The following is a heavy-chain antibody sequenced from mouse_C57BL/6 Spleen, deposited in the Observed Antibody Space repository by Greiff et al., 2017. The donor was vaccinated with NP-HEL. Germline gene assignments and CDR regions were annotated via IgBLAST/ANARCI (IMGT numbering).Heavy chain of an antibody. D-gene: IGHD1-1*01. CDR3: ARVGITTVVATDYAMDY. Sequence: VQLVESGAELARPGASVKLSCKASGYTFTSYGISWVKQRTGQGLEWIGEIYPRSGNTYYNEKFKGKATLTADKSSSTAYMELRSLTSEDSAVCFCARVGITTVVATDYAMDYWGQGTSVTVSS. CDR1: GYTFTSYG. V-gene: IGHV1-81*01. J-gene: IGHJ4*01. CDR2: IYPRSGNT.